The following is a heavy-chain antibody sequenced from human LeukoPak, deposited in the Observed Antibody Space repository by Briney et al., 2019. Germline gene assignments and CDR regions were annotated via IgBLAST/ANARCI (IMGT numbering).Heavy chain of an antibody. CDR1: GFTFSSYA. CDR3: ARDTFGIAARHFDY. CDR2: ISYDGSNK. V-gene: IGHV3-30*04. Sequence: PGRSLRLSCAASGFTFSSYAMHWVRQAPGKGLEWVAVISYDGSNKYYADSVKGRFTISRDNSKNTLYLQMNSLRAEDTAVYYCARDTFGIAARHFDYWGQGTLVTVSS. D-gene: IGHD6-6*01. J-gene: IGHJ4*02.